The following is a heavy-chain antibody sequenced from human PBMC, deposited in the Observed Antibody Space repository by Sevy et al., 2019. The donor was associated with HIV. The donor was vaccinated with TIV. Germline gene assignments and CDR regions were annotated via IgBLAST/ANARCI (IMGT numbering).Heavy chain of an antibody. CDR2: FDPEDDET. CDR1: GYTLSELS. CDR3: ATTKDYYDSSGSPFDY. V-gene: IGHV1-24*01. Sequence: ASVKFSCMVSGYTLSELSMHWVRQAPGKGLEWMGSFDPEDDETIYAQKFQGRVTMTEDTSTDTAYIELNNLRSEDTAVYYCATTKDYYDSSGSPFDYWGQGTLVTVSS. J-gene: IGHJ4*02. D-gene: IGHD3-22*01.